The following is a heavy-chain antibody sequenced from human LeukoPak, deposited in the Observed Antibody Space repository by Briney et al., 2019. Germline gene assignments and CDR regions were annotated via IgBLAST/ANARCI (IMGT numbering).Heavy chain of an antibody. CDR1: GGSISSYY. J-gene: IGHJ4*02. D-gene: IGHD3-22*01. Sequence: SETLSLTCTVSGGSISSYYWSWIRQPPGKGLEWSGYIYYSGSTNYNPSLKSRVTISVDTSKNQFSLKLSSVTAADTAVYYCARGTYYYDSSGYYYVYYFDYWGQGTLVTVSS. CDR2: IYYSGST. CDR3: ARGTYYYDSSGYYYVYYFDY. V-gene: IGHV4-59*01.